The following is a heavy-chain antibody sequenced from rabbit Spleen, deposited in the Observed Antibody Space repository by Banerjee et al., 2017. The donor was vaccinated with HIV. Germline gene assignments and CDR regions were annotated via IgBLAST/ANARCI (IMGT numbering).Heavy chain of an antibody. CDR1: GFSFSSSDY. CDR3: ARDASSSFSSYGMSL. Sequence: QSLEESGGGLVQPEGSLALTCKASGFSFSSSDYICWVRQAPGKGLEWVSCFSGSSSGFTCSANWANGRLAISKTSSTTVTLQMPSMTIADAAAYFCARDASSSFSSYGMSLWGPGTLVTVS. V-gene: IGHV1S40*01. D-gene: IGHD1-1*01. J-gene: IGHJ6*01. CDR2: FSGSSSGFT.